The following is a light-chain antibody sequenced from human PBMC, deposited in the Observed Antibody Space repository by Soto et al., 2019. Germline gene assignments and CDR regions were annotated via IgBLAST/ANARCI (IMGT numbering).Light chain of an antibody. Sequence: EVVMTQSPDTLSVSPGERVTLSCRASQSLRSNLAWYLQKPGQAPRLLIYGASTRATGIPARFSGSGSGTEFTLTISSLQSEDFAVYYCQQYNNFWTFGQGTKVEIK. CDR2: GAS. V-gene: IGKV3-15*01. CDR1: QSLRSN. CDR3: QQYNNFWT. J-gene: IGKJ1*01.